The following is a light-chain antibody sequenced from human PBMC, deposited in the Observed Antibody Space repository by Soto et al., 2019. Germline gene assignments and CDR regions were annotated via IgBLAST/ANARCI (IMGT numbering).Light chain of an antibody. CDR2: DVS. CDR1: SSDVGGYNY. V-gene: IGLV2-14*01. CDR3: SSYTSSSTLV. Sequence: QSALTQPASVSGSPGQSITISCTGTSSDVGGYNYVSWYQQHPGKAPTLMIYDVSNRPSVVSNRFSGSKSGNTASLTISGLQAEDEADYYCSSYTSSSTLVFGGGTQLTVL. J-gene: IGLJ7*01.